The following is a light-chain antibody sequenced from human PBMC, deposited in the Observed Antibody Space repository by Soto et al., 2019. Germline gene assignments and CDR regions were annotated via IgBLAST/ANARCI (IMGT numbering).Light chain of an antibody. J-gene: IGLJ2*01. CDR1: NNDVGGYKL. V-gene: IGLV2-23*03. CDR2: EGS. CDR3: WSYAGNTSFV. Sequence: QSALTQPASVSGSPGQSITISCTGTNNDVGGYKLVSCYQQHPGKVHKVVIYEGSKRPSGVSNRFSGYKSGNTASLTISGLQAEDEAYYYCWSYAGNTSFVFGGGTKLTVL.